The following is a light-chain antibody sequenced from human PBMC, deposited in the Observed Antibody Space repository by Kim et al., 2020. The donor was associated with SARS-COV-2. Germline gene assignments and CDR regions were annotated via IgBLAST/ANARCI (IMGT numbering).Light chain of an antibody. V-gene: IGKV3-11*01. CDR2: DAS. J-gene: IGKJ4*01. CDR1: NSVGIS. Sequence: PGEGPPLSCRANNSVGISLGGYKQTPGQAPRLLIYDASIRATGIPDRFSGSGSGTDFTLTIGSLEPRDSAIYYCQQRGSWPPALTFGGGTKVDIK. CDR3: QQRGSWPPALT.